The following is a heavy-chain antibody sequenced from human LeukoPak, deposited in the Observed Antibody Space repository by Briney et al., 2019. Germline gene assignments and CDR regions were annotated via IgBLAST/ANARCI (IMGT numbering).Heavy chain of an antibody. CDR1: GYTFTDYY. D-gene: IGHD1-26*01. J-gene: IGHJ4*02. Sequence: GASVKVSCKASGYTFTDYYMHWVRQAPGQGLEWMGWINPKSGDTRYAQKFQGRVTMTRDTSITTAYMDLSSLRSDDTAVYYCAREWDYYAFWGQGILVTVSS. CDR3: AREWDYYAF. CDR2: INPKSGDT. V-gene: IGHV1-2*02.